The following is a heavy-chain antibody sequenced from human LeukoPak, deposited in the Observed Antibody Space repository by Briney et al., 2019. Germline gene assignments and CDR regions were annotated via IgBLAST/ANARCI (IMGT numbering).Heavy chain of an antibody. J-gene: IGHJ4*02. CDR1: GGTFSSYA. CDR3: ARPRTISTSCYDY. V-gene: IGHV1-69*05. D-gene: IGHD2-2*01. CDR2: IIPIFGTA. Sequence: SVKVSCKASGGTFSSYAISWVRQAPGQGLEWMGGIIPIFGTANYAQKFQGRVTMTTDTSTSTAYVELRSLRSDDTAVYYCARPRTISTSCYDYWGQGTLVTVSS.